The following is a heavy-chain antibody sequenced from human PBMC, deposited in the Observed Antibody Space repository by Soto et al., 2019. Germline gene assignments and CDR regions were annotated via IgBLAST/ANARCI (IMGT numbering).Heavy chain of an antibody. V-gene: IGHV3-7*01. CDR3: ARGGIAAQVTWYYYYYMDV. J-gene: IGHJ6*03. CDR1: GFTFSSYW. D-gene: IGHD6-13*01. Sequence: GGSLRLSCAASGFTFSSYWMSWVRQAPGKGLEWVANIKQDGSEKYYVDSVKGRFTISRDNAKNSLYLQMNSLRAEDTAVYYCARGGIAAQVTWYYYYYMDVWGKGTTVTVSS. CDR2: IKQDGSEK.